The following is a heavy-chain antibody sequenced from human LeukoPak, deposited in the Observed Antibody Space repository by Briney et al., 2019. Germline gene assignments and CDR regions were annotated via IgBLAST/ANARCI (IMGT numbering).Heavy chain of an antibody. Sequence: GGSLRLSCAASGFTFSSYEMSWVRQAPGKGLEWVSYISSSGSTEKYADSVKDRFTISRDNAKNSLYLQMYSLRAEDTAVYYCARGEQLNYFVYWGQGTLVTVSS. V-gene: IGHV3-48*03. CDR2: ISSSGSTE. CDR3: ARGEQLNYFVY. CDR1: GFTFSSYE. J-gene: IGHJ4*02. D-gene: IGHD1-26*01.